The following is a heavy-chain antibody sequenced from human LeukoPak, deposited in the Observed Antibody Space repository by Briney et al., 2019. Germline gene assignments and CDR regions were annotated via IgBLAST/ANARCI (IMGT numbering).Heavy chain of an antibody. D-gene: IGHD6-19*01. CDR1: GFTFSSYA. CDR3: ARGVRAETIAVAGPYGMDV. V-gene: IGHV3-30-3*01. Sequence: GGSLRLFCAASGFTFSSYAMHWVRQAPGKGLEWVAVISYDGSNKYCADSVKGRFTISRDNSKNTLYLQMNSLRAEDTAVYYCARGVRAETIAVAGPYGMDVWGQGTTVTVSS. CDR2: ISYDGSNK. J-gene: IGHJ6*02.